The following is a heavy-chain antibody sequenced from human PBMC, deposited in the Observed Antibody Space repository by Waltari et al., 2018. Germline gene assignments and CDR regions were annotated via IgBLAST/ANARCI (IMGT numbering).Heavy chain of an antibody. CDR2: IYYSGST. D-gene: IGHD6-13*01. J-gene: IGHJ4*02. CDR3: ASYLCNRQLVRMGPCGDFDY. CDR1: GGSISSYY. V-gene: IGHV4-59*01. Sequence: QVQLQESGPGLVKPSETLSLTCTVSGGSISSYYWSWIRQPPGKGLEWIGYIYYSGSTNYNPSLNSLVTISVDTSKNQFSLKLSSVTAADTAVYYCASYLCNRQLVRMGPCGDFDYWGQGTLVTVSS.